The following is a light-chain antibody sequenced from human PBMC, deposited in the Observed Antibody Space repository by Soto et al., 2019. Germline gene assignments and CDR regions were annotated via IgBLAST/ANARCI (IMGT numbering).Light chain of an antibody. J-gene: IGKJ3*01. CDR2: DAS. CDR1: QSVSRN. V-gene: IGKV3-11*01. CDR3: QQRSNCAT. Sequence: EIVLTQSPATLCLSPGERATLSCRVSQSVSRNLAWYQQKPGQAPRLLIYDASNGATGIPAMFSGSGSVTDFTLTISSLEPEDFAVYYCQQRSNCATCGPGTKVDIK.